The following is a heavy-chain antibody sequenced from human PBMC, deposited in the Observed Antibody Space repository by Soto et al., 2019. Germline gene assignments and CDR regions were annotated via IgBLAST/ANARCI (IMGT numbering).Heavy chain of an antibody. CDR1: GFTFSSYG. D-gene: IGHD3-16*01. CDR2: IWYDGSNK. V-gene: IGHV3-33*01. J-gene: IGHJ6*03. Sequence: GGSLRLSCAASGFTFSSYGMHWVRQAPGKGLEWVAVIWYDGSNKYYADSVKGRFTISRDNSKNTLYLQMNSLRAEDTAVYYCASLGGPTTDYYYYYMDVWGKGTTVTVSS. CDR3: ASLGGPTTDYYYYYMDV.